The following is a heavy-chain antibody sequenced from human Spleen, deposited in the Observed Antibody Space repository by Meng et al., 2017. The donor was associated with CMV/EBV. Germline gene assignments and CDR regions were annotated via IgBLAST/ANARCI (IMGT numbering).Heavy chain of an antibody. CDR3: ARETQGGWYEVGGVDV. CDR2: IYHSGTT. Sequence: GSLRLSCTVSVYSISSGYYWAWIRQPPGKGLEWVGSIYHSGTTYYNPSLKSRVTISVDTSKNQFSLKLSSVTAADTAVYYCARETQGGWYEVGGVDVWGQGTTVTVSS. J-gene: IGHJ6*02. V-gene: IGHV4-38-2*02. CDR1: VYSISSGYY. D-gene: IGHD6-19*01.